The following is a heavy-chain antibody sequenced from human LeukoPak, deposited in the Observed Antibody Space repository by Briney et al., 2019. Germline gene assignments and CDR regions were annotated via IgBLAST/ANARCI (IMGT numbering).Heavy chain of an antibody. CDR1: GFTLSRHA. CDR2: ITSSGSYR. V-gene: IGHV3-21*01. Sequence: GALRLSCAASGFTLSRHAMIWVRQAPGKGLEWVSSITSSGSYRYHSDSVKGRFTISRDNAKNSLYLQMNSLRVEDTAVYYCASENIVGTSGALFDYWGQGTLVTVSS. CDR3: ASENIVGTSGALFDY. D-gene: IGHD5-12*01. J-gene: IGHJ4*02.